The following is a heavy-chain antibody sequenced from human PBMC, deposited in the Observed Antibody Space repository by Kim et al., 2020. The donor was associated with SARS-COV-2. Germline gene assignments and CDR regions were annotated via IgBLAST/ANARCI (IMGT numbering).Heavy chain of an antibody. D-gene: IGHD3-22*01. J-gene: IGHJ3*02. CDR2: IYYSGST. Sequence: SETLSLTCTVSGGSISSGGYYWSWIRQHPGKGLEWIGYIYYSGSTYYNPSLKSRVTISVDTSKNQFSLKLSSVTAADTAVYYCARAPGFITMILVVIDAFDIWGQGTMVTVSS. CDR3: ARAPGFITMILVVIDAFDI. CDR1: GGSISSGGYY. V-gene: IGHV4-31*03.